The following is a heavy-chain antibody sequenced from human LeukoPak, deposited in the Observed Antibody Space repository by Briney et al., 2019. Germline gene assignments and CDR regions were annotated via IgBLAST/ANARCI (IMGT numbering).Heavy chain of an antibody. D-gene: IGHD3-10*01. Sequence: GGSLRLSCAASGFTFSSYAMSWVRQAPGKGLEWVSAISGSGGSTYYADSVKGRFTNSRDNSKNTLYLQMNSLRAEDTAVYYCAKAGTPPGGAFDIWGQGTMVTVSS. V-gene: IGHV3-23*01. CDR2: ISGSGGST. J-gene: IGHJ3*02. CDR3: AKAGTPPGGAFDI. CDR1: GFTFSSYA.